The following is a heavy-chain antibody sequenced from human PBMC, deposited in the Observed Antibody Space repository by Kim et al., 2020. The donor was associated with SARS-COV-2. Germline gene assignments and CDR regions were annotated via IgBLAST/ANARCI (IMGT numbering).Heavy chain of an antibody. Sequence: YAQKFQGRVTMTRNTSISTAYMELSSLRSEDTAVYYCASSSSYYYYYMDVWGKGTTVTVSS. CDR3: ASSSSYYYYYMDV. V-gene: IGHV1-8*01. D-gene: IGHD6-6*01. J-gene: IGHJ6*03.